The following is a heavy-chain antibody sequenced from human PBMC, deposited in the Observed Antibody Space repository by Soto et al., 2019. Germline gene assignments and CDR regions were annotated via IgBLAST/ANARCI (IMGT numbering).Heavy chain of an antibody. CDR1: GGAFRTYA. Sequence: QVQPVQAGTEVKKPGSSVRVSCKASGGAFRTYAFSWVRQTPGQGLEWMGAIMPVFGTATYAQHFQGRITSTVDESTSKAYMWLSIGRPGDAAVFFCVASRAFYAGMDVWGQGNTVIVS. CDR3: VASRAFYAGMDV. D-gene: IGHD3-16*01. J-gene: IGHJ6*02. V-gene: IGHV1-69*01. CDR2: IMPVFGTA.